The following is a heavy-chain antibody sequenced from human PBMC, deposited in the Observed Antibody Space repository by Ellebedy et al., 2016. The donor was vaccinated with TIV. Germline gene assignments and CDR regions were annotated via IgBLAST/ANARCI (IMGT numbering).Heavy chain of an antibody. Sequence: ASVKVSXKGSGYIFTAYHMSWVRQAPGQGPEWMGWINPNSGDTEYAQKFQGRVTMTRDTSISTAYVELRGLSPDDTAVYYCARATTPRHEIVVVVASRTFDYWGQGTLVTVSS. D-gene: IGHD2-15*01. CDR3: ARATTPRHEIVVVVASRTFDY. CDR1: GYIFTAYH. CDR2: INPNSGDT. J-gene: IGHJ4*02. V-gene: IGHV1-2*02.